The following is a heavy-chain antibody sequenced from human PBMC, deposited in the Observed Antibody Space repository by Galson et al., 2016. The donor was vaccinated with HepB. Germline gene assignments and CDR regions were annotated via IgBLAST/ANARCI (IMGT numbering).Heavy chain of an antibody. CDR1: GFTLSDYG. D-gene: IGHD6-19*01. Sequence: SLRLSCAASGFTLSDYGMHWVRRAPGKGLEWVAMISYHGSAIYYVDSVKGRFVISRDNSKNTLYLEMNRLKAEDTAVYYCARDWGSSAWYNWFDPWGQGTLVTVSS. J-gene: IGHJ5*02. CDR3: ARDWGSSAWYNWFDP. CDR2: ISYHGSAI. V-gene: IGHV3-30*03.